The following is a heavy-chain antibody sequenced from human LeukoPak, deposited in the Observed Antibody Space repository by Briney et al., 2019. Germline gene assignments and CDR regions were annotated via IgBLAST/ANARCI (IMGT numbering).Heavy chain of an antibody. J-gene: IGHJ4*02. Sequence: PGGSLRLSCAASGFTFSSYGMHWVRQAPGKGLEWVAVIVYDESNKYYADSVKGRFTISRDNSKNTLYLQMNSLRAEDTAVYYCARDDRNMITFGGVITNPYYFDYWGQGAMATVSS. CDR3: ARDDRNMITFGGVITNPYYFDY. CDR1: GFTFSSYG. V-gene: IGHV3-33*05. CDR2: IVYDESNK. D-gene: IGHD3-16*02.